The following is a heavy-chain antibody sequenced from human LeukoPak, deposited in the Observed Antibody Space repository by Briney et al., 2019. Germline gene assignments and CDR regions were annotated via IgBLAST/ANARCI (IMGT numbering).Heavy chain of an antibody. CDR3: ARGLVGLTPHAGVFQI. D-gene: IGHD1-26*01. J-gene: IGHJ3*02. V-gene: IGHV4-59*01. CDR1: GGSISSSY. Sequence: SETLSPTCTVSGGSISSSYWSWIRRPPGKGLEWIAYIYSNGNTNSNPSLKSRVTIAVDTSQSQFSLKLSSVTAADTAVYYCARGLVGLTPHAGVFQIWGQGTKVTVSS. CDR2: IYSNGNT.